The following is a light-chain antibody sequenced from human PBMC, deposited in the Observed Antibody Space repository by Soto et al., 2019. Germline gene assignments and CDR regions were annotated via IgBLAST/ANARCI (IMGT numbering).Light chain of an antibody. CDR1: SSDVGSYNL. Sequence: QSALTQPASVSGSPGQSITISCTGTSSDVGSYNLVSWYQQHPGKAPKLMIYEGSKRPSGVSNRFSGSKSDNTASLTISGLQAEDEADYYCCSYAGSSTSVVFGGGTKVTVL. CDR2: EGS. CDR3: CSYAGSSTSVV. V-gene: IGLV2-23*01. J-gene: IGLJ2*01.